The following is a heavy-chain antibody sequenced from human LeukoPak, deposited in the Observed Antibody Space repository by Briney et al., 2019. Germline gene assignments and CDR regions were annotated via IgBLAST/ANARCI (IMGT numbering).Heavy chain of an antibody. V-gene: IGHV3-23*01. Sequence: GGSLRLSCAASGFTFSSYAMSWVRQAPGKGLEWVSAISGSGGSTYYADSVKGRFTISRDNSKNTLYLQMNSLRAEDTAVYYCAKDRSAVDSSGWYYFDYWGQGTLVTVSS. D-gene: IGHD6-19*01. CDR1: GFTFSSYA. J-gene: IGHJ4*02. CDR2: ISGSGGST. CDR3: AKDRSAVDSSGWYYFDY.